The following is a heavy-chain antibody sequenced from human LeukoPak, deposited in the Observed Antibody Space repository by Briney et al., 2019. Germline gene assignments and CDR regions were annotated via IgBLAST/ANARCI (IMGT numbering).Heavy chain of an antibody. J-gene: IGHJ6*02. CDR3: ARDLHYPYYYYGMDV. Sequence: ASVKVSCKASGYTFTSYGISWVRQAPGQGLEWMGWISAYNGNTNYAQKLQGRVTMTTDTSTSTAYMELRSLRSDDTAVYYCARDLHYPYYYYGMDVWSQGTTVTVSS. CDR1: GYTFTSYG. V-gene: IGHV1-18*01. D-gene: IGHD1-26*01. CDR2: ISAYNGNT.